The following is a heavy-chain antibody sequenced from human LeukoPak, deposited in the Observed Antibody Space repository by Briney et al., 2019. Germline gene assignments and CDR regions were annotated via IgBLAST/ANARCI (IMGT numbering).Heavy chain of an antibody. Sequence: AGGSLRLSCAASGFTFSSHGMHWVRQAPGKGLEWVAVIWYDGSNKYYADSVKGRFTISRDTSKNTLYLQMNSLRAEDTAVYYCARDYYGSGSYSLGYWGQGTLVTVSS. CDR2: IWYDGSNK. D-gene: IGHD3-10*01. J-gene: IGHJ4*02. CDR3: ARDYYGSGSYSLGY. CDR1: GFTFSSHG. V-gene: IGHV3-33*01.